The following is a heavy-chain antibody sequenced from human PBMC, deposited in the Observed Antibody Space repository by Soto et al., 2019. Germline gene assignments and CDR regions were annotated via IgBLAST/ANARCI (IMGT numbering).Heavy chain of an antibody. CDR3: ARSHRGSSSYYYYGMDV. Sequence: GGSLRLSCAASGFTFSSYWMHWVRQAPGKGLVWVSRINSDGSSTSYADSVKGRLTSSRDNAKNTLYLQMNSLRAEDTAVYYCARSHRGSSSYYYYGMDVWGQGTTVTVSS. J-gene: IGHJ6*02. CDR2: INSDGSST. CDR1: GFTFSSYW. V-gene: IGHV3-74*01. D-gene: IGHD6-6*01.